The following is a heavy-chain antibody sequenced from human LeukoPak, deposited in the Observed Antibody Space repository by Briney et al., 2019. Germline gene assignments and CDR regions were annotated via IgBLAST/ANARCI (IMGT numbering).Heavy chain of an antibody. D-gene: IGHD4-17*01. J-gene: IGHJ4*02. CDR3: GRAAYGYADY. CDR2: ISSRNSYI. CDR1: AFILSSHS. Sequence: GGSLRLSCAASAFILSSHSMNWVRRAPGKGLEWVSSISSRNSYIYYADSVKGRFTISRDNAKNSLYLQMNSLRAEDSAVYFCGRAAYGYADYWGQGTLVTVSS. V-gene: IGHV3-21*01.